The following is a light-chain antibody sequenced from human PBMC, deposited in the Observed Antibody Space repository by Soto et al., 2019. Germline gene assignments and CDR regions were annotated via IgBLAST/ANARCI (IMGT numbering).Light chain of an antibody. Sequence: DIQMTQSPSTLSGSVGDRVTITCRASQTISSWLAWYQQKPGKAPKLLIYKASTLKSGVPSRFSGSGSGTEFSLTISSLQPDDFATYYSQHYNSYSEAFGHGTKLELK. CDR2: KAS. CDR1: QTISSW. V-gene: IGKV1-5*03. J-gene: IGKJ1*01. CDR3: QHYNSYSEA.